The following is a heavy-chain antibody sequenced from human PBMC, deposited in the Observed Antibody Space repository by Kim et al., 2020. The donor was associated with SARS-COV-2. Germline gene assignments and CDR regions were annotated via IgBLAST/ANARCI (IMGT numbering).Heavy chain of an antibody. CDR1: GGSFHAYN. D-gene: IGHD3-9*01. CDR3: ATSPDILTGYPHRDDLNLSDMDV. CDR2: INHSGST. V-gene: IGHV4-34*01. Sequence: SETLSLTCDVYGGSFHAYNWGWIRQPPGQGLEWIGEINHSGSTSNNPSLKSRVTMSVDKSKKQFSLNLRSVTAADTAVYYCATSPDILTGYPHRDDLNLSDMDVWGQGTTVIVSS. J-gene: IGHJ6*02.